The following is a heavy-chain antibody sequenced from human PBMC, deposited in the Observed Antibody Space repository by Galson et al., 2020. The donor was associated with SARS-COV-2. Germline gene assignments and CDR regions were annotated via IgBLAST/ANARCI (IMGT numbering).Heavy chain of an antibody. J-gene: IGHJ4*02. CDR1: GFSLTTSGMS. CDR3: ARMDSSGCGGNY. Sequence: ESGPTPVTPTQTLTLTCPSTGFSLTTSGMSVNWIRHPPAKALDWPARTDWDDDKYYSTSLKTRLTISKYTAKNQVVLTMSNMDPVDTATYYCARMDSSGCGGNYWGQGTLVTVSS. V-gene: IGHV2-70*11. CDR2: TDWDDDK. D-gene: IGHD6-19*01.